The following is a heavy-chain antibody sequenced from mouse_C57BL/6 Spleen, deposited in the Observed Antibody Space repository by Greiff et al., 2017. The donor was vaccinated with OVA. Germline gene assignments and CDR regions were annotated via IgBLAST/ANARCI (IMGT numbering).Heavy chain of an antibody. Sequence: QVQLQQSGPGLVAPSQSLSITCTVSGFSLTSYGVHWVRQPPGKGLEWLVVIWSDGSTTYNSALKSRLSISKDNSKSQVFLKMNSLQTDDTAMYYCARGSSGYVNYAMDYWGQGTSVTVSS. CDR2: IWSDGST. CDR3: ARGSSGYVNYAMDY. J-gene: IGHJ4*01. D-gene: IGHD3-2*02. CDR1: GFSLTSYG. V-gene: IGHV2-6*03.